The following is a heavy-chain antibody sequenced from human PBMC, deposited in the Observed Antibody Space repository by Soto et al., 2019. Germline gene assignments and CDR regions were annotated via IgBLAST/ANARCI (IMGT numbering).Heavy chain of an antibody. J-gene: IGHJ4*02. CDR3: ARHSKNTMPYYDILTGYYMPLEIDY. D-gene: IGHD3-9*01. Sequence: GESLKISCKGSGYSFTSYWIGWVRQMPGKGLEWMGIIYPGDSDTRYSPSFQGQVTISADKSISTAYLQWSSLKASDTAMYYCARHSKNTMPYYDILTGYYMPLEIDYWGQGTLVTVSS. CDR2: IYPGDSDT. CDR1: GYSFTSYW. V-gene: IGHV5-51*01.